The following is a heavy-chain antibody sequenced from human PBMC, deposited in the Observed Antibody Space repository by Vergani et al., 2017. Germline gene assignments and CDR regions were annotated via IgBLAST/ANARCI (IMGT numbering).Heavy chain of an antibody. CDR3: AKHFSGWGIDY. CDR1: GFTLSNYD. D-gene: IGHD6-19*01. CDR2: IQFDGSNQ. V-gene: IGHV3-30*02. J-gene: IGHJ4*02. Sequence: QVQLVESGGGVVQRGGSLILSCATSGFTLSNYDMQWIRQGPGKGLEFVAFIQFDGSNQYYADSVKGRFTISRDFSKNILYLQMNSLRTDDTAKYYCAKHFSGWGIDYWGQGTQVIVSS.